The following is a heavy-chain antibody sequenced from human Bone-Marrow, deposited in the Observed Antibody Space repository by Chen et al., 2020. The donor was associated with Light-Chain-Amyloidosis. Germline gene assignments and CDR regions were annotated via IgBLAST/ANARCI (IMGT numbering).Heavy chain of an antibody. CDR2: VSGSTVST. CDR3: TRKGGYFDF. CDR1: GVNFSSFG. Sequence: EVQLVESGGGLVQPGGSVRLSCATSGVNFSSFGMSWVIQAPGKGLEWVSTVSGSTVSTYYAGAVKGRFIISRDNSKSTLYLQMNSLRAGDTAVYFCTRKGGYFDFWGQGSLVTVSS. V-gene: IGHV3-23*04. J-gene: IGHJ4*02. D-gene: IGHD3-10*01.